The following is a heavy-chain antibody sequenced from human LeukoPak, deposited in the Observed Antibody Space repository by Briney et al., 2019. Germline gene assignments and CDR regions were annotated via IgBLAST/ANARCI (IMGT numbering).Heavy chain of an antibody. J-gene: IGHJ4*02. V-gene: IGHV4-30-2*01. CDR1: GGSISSGGYS. CDR3: ARGGYSYGLAY. Sequence: SETLPLTCAVSGGSISSGGYSWSWIRQPPGKGLEWIGYIYHSGSTYYNPSLKSRVTISVDRSKNQFSLKLSSVTAADTAVYYCARGGYSYGLAYWGQGTLVTVSS. CDR2: IYHSGST. D-gene: IGHD5-18*01.